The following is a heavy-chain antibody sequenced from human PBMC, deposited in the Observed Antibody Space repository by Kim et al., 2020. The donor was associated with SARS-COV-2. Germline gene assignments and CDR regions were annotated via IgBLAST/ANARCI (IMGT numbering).Heavy chain of an antibody. J-gene: IGHJ4*02. Sequence: GGSLRLSCAASGFTFSSYGMHWVRQAPGKGLEWVAVIWYDGSNKYYADSVKGRFTISRDNSKNTLYLQMNSLRAEDTAVYYCARGRYYDFWSAETNDYWGQGTLVTVSS. CDR3: ARGRYYDFWSAETNDY. CDR1: GFTFSSYG. CDR2: IWYDGSNK. V-gene: IGHV3-33*01. D-gene: IGHD3-3*01.